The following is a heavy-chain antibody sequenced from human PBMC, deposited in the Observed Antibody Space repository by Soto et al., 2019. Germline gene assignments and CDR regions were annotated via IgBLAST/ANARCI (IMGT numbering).Heavy chain of an antibody. V-gene: IGHV3-74*01. CDR3: ARLYDILTGYYYFDY. Sequence: GGSLRLSCAASGFTFSSYWMHWVRQAPGKGLVWVSRINSDGSSTNYADSVKGRFTISRDNAKNTLYLQMNSLRAEDTAVYYCARLYDILTGYYYFDYWGQGTLVTVSS. D-gene: IGHD3-9*01. J-gene: IGHJ4*02. CDR1: GFTFSSYW. CDR2: INSDGSST.